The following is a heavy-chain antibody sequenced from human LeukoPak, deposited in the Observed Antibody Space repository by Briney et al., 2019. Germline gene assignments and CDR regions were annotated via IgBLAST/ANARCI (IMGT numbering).Heavy chain of an antibody. CDR2: INSDGSST. J-gene: IGHJ4*02. CDR3: ARETFGTEFDY. CDR1: GFTFSSYW. D-gene: IGHD2/OR15-2a*01. Sequence: GGSPRLSCAASGFTFSSYWMHWVRQAPGKGLVWVSRINSDGSSTSYADSVKGRFTISRDNAKNTPYLQMNSLRAEDTAVYYCARETFGTEFDYWGQGTLVTVSS. V-gene: IGHV3-74*01.